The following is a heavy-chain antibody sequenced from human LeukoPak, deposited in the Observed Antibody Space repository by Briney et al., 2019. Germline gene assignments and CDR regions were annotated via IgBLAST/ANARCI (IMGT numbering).Heavy chain of an antibody. D-gene: IGHD2-21*01. J-gene: IGHJ4*02. V-gene: IGHV3-74*01. Sequence: PGGSLRLSCAASGFTFSSSWMHWVRQAPGKELVWVARIRGDENSIIYADSVKGRFTISRDNAKNTLYLQMNSLRAEDTAVYYGARDLDNDGYSYFDYWGQGSLVTISS. CDR1: GFTFSSSW. CDR3: ARDLDNDGYSYFDY. CDR2: IRGDENSI.